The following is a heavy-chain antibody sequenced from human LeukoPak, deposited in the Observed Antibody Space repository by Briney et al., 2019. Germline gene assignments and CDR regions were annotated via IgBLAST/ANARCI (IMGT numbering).Heavy chain of an antibody. J-gene: IGHJ5*02. Sequence: VKVFCKASGGTFSSYAISWVRQAPGQGLEWMGGVIPIFGTANYAQKFQGRVTITADKSTSTAYMELSSLRSEDTAVYYCARDLSYDILTGYSPGFDPWGQGTLVTVSS. CDR1: GGTFSSYA. D-gene: IGHD3-9*01. CDR2: VIPIFGTA. CDR3: ARDLSYDILTGYSPGFDP. V-gene: IGHV1-69*13.